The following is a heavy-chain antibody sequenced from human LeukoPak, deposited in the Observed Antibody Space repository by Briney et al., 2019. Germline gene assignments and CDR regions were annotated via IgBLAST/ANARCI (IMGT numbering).Heavy chain of an antibody. J-gene: IGHJ3*02. V-gene: IGHV3-30*18. CDR1: GFTFSSYG. CDR3: AKSRYYDSSGYYWLAFDI. Sequence: GGSLRLSCAASGFTFSSYGMHWVRQAPGKGLEWVAVISYDGSNKYYADSVKGRFTISRDNSKNTLYLQMNSLRAEDTAVYYCAKSRYYDSSGYYWLAFDIWGQGTMVTVSS. CDR2: ISYDGSNK. D-gene: IGHD3-22*01.